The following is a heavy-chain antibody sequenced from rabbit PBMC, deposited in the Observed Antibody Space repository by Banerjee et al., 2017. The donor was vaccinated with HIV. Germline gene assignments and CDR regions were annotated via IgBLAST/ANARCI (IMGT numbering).Heavy chain of an antibody. CDR1: GFDFSSSYY. CDR3: ARDHAAGDAYATGGYYFNL. CDR2: IDAGSSGRT. V-gene: IGHV1S43*01. J-gene: IGHJ4*01. Sequence: QEQLVESGGGLVQPEGSLTLTCTASGFDFSSSYYMCWVRQAPGKGLEWIACIDAGSSGRTWYASWVNGRFTISRSTSLNTVDLQVSSLTVADTATYFCARDHAAGDAYATGGYYFNLWGQGTLVTVS. D-gene: IGHD6-1*01.